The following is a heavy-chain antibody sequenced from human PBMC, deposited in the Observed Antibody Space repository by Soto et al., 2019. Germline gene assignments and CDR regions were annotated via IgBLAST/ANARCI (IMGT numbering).Heavy chain of an antibody. Sequence: SETLSLTCTVSGGSISSYFWNWIRQPPGKGLEWIGYVFYTGSTNYNPSLKSRVTMSVDTSKNQFSLTLRSVTAADTAVYYCATTDYSDYGYYYYCMDVWDQGTTVTVSS. CDR1: GGSISSYF. J-gene: IGHJ6*02. CDR2: VFYTGST. CDR3: ATTDYSDYGYYYYCMDV. V-gene: IGHV4-59*01. D-gene: IGHD4-17*01.